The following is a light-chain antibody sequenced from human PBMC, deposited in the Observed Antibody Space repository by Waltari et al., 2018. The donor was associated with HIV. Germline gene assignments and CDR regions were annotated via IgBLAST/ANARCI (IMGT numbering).Light chain of an antibody. V-gene: IGLV1-40*01. CDR3: QSHDTSLSNNVV. CDR2: ETN. Sequence: QSVLTQPPSVSGATGQRVTISCIWSSSNIGAGFDVHWYQQLPGTAPRLLIYETNNRPSGVPDRVSGSKSGTSASLAIAGLQAEDEADYYCQSHDTSLSNNVVFGGGTRLTVL. J-gene: IGLJ2*01. CDR1: SSNIGAGFD.